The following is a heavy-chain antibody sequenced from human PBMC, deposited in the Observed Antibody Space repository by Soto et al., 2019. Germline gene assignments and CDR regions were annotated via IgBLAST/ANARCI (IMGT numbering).Heavy chain of an antibody. CDR3: ARDRVAVRPGWFDS. CDR2: ISAYNGNK. J-gene: IGHJ5*01. D-gene: IGHD6-6*01. CDR1: GYTFTTYG. V-gene: IGHV1-18*01. Sequence: QVQLVQSGAEVKMPGASVKVSCKASGYTFTTYGLSWVRQAPGQGLEWMGWISAYNGNKKNAQKFQGRVTMTTDTPTSTAYMELRSLRSDDTAVYYCARDRVAVRPGWFDSWGQGTLVAVSS.